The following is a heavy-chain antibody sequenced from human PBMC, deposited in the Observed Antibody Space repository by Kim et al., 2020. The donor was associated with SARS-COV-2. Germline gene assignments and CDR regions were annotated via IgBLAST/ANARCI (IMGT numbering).Heavy chain of an antibody. V-gene: IGHV3-21*01. D-gene: IGHD6-13*01. CDR3: AKTPGIAAAGTGY. Sequence: YADSVKGRFTISRDNAKNSLYLQMNSLRAEDTAVYYCAKTPGIAAAGTGYWGQGTLVTVSS. J-gene: IGHJ4*02.